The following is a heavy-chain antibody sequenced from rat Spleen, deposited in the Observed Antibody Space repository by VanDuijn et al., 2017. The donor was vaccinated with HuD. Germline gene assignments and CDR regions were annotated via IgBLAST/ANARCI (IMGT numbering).Heavy chain of an antibody. CDR3: TKMGNYFNH. D-gene: IGHD1-7*01. CDR1: GFTFSNYG. Sequence: EVQLVESGGGLVQPGRSLKLSCAASGFTFSNYGMAWVRQAPTKGLEWVATISYDGSSTYYRDSVKGRFTISRDNAKSTLYLQMDSLRSEDTAPYYCTKMGNYFNHWGQGVMVTVSS. V-gene: IGHV5-29*01. J-gene: IGHJ2*01. CDR2: ISYDGSST.